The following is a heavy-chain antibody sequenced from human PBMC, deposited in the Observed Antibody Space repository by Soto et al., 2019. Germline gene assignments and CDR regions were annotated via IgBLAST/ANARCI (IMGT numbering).Heavy chain of an antibody. D-gene: IGHD3-22*01. CDR1: GFTFSSYG. Sequence: GGSLRLSCAASGFTFSSYGMHWVRQAPGKGLEWVAVIWYDGSNKYYADSVKGRFTISRDNSKNTLYLQMNSLRAEDTAVYYCARDKTGLQNPQVPEDYYDSSGYYSPLGYWGQGTLVTVSS. V-gene: IGHV3-33*01. CDR2: IWYDGSNK. J-gene: IGHJ4*02. CDR3: ARDKTGLQNPQVPEDYYDSSGYYSPLGY.